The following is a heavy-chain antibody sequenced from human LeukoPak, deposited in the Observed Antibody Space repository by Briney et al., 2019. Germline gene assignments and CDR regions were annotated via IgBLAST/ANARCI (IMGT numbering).Heavy chain of an antibody. CDR1: GFTFSNHW. J-gene: IGHJ4*02. CDR3: IRDEALWRLDY. Sequence: GGSLRLSCAASGFTFSNHWMHWVRQAPGKGLVWVSRIDEGGSNAMYADSVKGRFSISKDNAKNTVNLQMNSLRAEDTGVYYCIRDEALWRLDYWGQGTLVTVSS. V-gene: IGHV3-74*03. CDR2: IDEGGSNA. D-gene: IGHD2-21*01.